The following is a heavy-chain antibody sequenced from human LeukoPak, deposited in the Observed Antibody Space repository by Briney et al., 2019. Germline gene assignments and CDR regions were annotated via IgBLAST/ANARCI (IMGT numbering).Heavy chain of an antibody. V-gene: IGHV3-74*01. J-gene: IGHJ4*02. CDR2: NDEITT. D-gene: IGHD2-15*01. CDR3: ARGYCSGGSCEHFDF. Sequence: NDEITTNYAESVRGRFTTSRDNAKNTIYLQMNSLRADDTAVYYCARGYCSGGSCEHFDFWGQGTLVTVSS.